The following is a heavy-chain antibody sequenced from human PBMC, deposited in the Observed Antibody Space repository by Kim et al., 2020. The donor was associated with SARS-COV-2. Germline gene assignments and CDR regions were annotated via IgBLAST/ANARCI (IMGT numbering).Heavy chain of an antibody. Sequence: SETLSLTCTVSGGSINDYYWSWIRQPPGKGLEWIGYIYYSGSTNYNPSLKSRVTISVDTSKNQFSLKLSSVTAADTAIYYCAREVVAGTQGWFDPWGQGTLVTVSS. D-gene: IGHD2-15*01. CDR2: IYYSGST. CDR3: AREVVAGTQGWFDP. V-gene: IGHV4-59*01. J-gene: IGHJ5*02. CDR1: GGSINDYY.